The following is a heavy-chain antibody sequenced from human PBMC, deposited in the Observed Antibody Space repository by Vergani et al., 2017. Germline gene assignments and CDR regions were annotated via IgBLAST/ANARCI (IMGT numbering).Heavy chain of an antibody. J-gene: IGHJ1*01. CDR1: GGSISSYY. CDR2: IYYSGST. CDR3: ARAPPMIVYNFQH. V-gene: IGHV4-59*01. D-gene: IGHD3-22*01. Sequence: QVQLQESGPGLVKPSETLSLTCTVSGGSISSYYWSWIRQPPGKGLEWIGYIYYSGSTNYNPSLKSRVPISVDTSKNQFSLKLSSVTAADTAVYYCARAPPMIVYNFQHWGQGTLVTVSS.